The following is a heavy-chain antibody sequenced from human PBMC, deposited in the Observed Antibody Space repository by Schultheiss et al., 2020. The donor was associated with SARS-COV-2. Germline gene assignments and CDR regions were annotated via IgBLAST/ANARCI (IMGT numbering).Heavy chain of an antibody. J-gene: IGHJ4*02. CDR3: ARAPMVRGVLFNFDY. CDR2: IWYDGSNK. Sequence: GGSLRLSCAASGFTFSSYSMNWVRQAPGKGLEWVAVIWYDGSNKYYADSVKGRFTISRDNAKNSLYLQMNSLRAEDTAVYYCARAPMVRGVLFNFDYWGQGTLVTVSS. D-gene: IGHD3-10*01. V-gene: IGHV3-33*08. CDR1: GFTFSSYS.